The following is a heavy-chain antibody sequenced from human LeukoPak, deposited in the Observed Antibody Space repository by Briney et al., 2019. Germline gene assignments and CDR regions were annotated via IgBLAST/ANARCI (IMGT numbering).Heavy chain of an antibody. V-gene: IGHV1-2*02. J-gene: IGHJ5*02. D-gene: IGHD6-13*01. CDR2: INPNSGGT. Sequence: ASVKVSCKASGYTFTGYYVHWVRQAPGQGLEWMGWINPNSGGTNYAQKFQGRVTMTRDTSISTAYMELSRLRSDDTAVYYCARKLRGYSSSWYPGNWFDPWGQGTLVTVSS. CDR1: GYTFTGYY. CDR3: ARKLRGYSSSWYPGNWFDP.